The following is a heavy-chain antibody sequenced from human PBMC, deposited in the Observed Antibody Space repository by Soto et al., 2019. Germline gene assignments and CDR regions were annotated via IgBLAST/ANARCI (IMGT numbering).Heavy chain of an antibody. CDR2: IYWDDDK. CDR1: GFSLSTSGVG. D-gene: IGHD1-26*01. Sequence: QITLKESGPTLVKPTQTLTLTCTFSGFSLSTSGVGVGWIRQPPGKALEWLALIYWDDDKRYSPSLKSRLTITKDTSKNQVVLTMTNMDPVDTATYYCAHKGWELQTHDAFDIWGQGTMVTVSS. J-gene: IGHJ3*02. CDR3: AHKGWELQTHDAFDI. V-gene: IGHV2-5*02.